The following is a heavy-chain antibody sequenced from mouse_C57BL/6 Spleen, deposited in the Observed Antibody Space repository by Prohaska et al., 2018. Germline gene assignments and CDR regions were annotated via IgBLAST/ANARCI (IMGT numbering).Heavy chain of an antibody. CDR1: GFTFSGFW. CDR3: VRYSNYWYFDV. Sequence: EVQLLETGGGLVQPGGSRGLYCEGPGFTFSGFWMSWVRQIPGKTLEWIGDINSDGSAINYAPSIKDRFTIFRADDKSILYLEMFPVRSEVTATYFWVRYSNYWYFDVGGTGTTVTVSS. CDR2: INSDGSAI. V-gene: IGHV11-2*01. J-gene: IGHJ1*03. D-gene: IGHD2-5*01.